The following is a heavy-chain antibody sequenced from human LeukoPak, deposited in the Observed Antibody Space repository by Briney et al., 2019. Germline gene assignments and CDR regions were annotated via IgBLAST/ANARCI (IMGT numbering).Heavy chain of an antibody. V-gene: IGHV4-34*01. CDR1: GGSFSGYY. Sequence: SETLSLTCAVYGGSFSGYYCSWIRQPPGKGLEWIGEINHSGSTNYNPSLKSRVTISVDTSKNQFSLKLSSVTAADTAVYYCARGFDSRNSGFPQNDYWGQGTLVTVSS. D-gene: IGHD4-23*01. CDR2: INHSGST. J-gene: IGHJ4*02. CDR3: ARGFDSRNSGFPQNDY.